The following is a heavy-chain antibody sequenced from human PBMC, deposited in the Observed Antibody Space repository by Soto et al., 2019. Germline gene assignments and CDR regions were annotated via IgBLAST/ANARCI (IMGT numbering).Heavy chain of an antibody. Sequence: QVQLVQSGAEVKKPGASVKVSCKASGYVFTIYGISWVRQAPGQGLEWMGWMNTYNGGTNYAPTVQGRVTMTTDTPPSTDDVELRSRRSDDTAVYNCARAPGAARGFAPWGQGTLVTVSS. CDR2: MNTYNGGT. J-gene: IGHJ5*02. CDR1: GYVFTIYG. CDR3: ARAPGAARGFAP. V-gene: IGHV1-18*01. D-gene: IGHD3-10*01.